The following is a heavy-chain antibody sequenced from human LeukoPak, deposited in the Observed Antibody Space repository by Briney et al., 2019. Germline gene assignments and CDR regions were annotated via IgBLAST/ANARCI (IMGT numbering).Heavy chain of an antibody. V-gene: IGHV3-23*01. CDR1: GFTFSSYA. CDR2: ISGSGGST. J-gene: IGHJ5*02. Sequence: GGSLRLSCAASGFTFSSYAMSWVRQAPGKGLGWVSAISGSGGSTYYADSVKGRFTISRDNSRNTLYLQMNSLRAEDTAVYYCAKDQGSVAAAVRWFDPWGQGTLVTVSS. CDR3: AKDQGSVAAAVRWFDP. D-gene: IGHD6-13*01.